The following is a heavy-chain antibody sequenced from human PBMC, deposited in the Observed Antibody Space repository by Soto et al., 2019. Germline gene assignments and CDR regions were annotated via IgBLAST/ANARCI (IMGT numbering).Heavy chain of an antibody. Sequence: EVQLVESGGGLVQPGGSLKLSCAASGFSFSDSALHWVRQAPGKGLEWVGRIRSKTSSYATAYVASVKGRFTISRDDSKNTVYLQMNSLKIEDTAVYYCTSHLVDYWGQGTLVTVSS. CDR3: TSHLVDY. J-gene: IGHJ4*02. V-gene: IGHV3-73*01. CDR1: GFSFSDSA. CDR2: IRSKTSSYAT.